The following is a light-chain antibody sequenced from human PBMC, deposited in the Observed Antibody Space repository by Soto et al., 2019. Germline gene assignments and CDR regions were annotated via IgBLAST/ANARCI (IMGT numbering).Light chain of an antibody. V-gene: IGLV2-14*01. CDR2: EVS. Sequence: QSALTQPASVSGSPGQSITISCTGTSTDVGAYNYVSWYQQYPGKAPKLMIYEVSNRPSGVSHRFSGSKSANSASLTISGLQAEEEADYYCSSYTTSSTVVFGGGTKLTVL. CDR1: STDVGAYNY. CDR3: SSYTTSSTVV. J-gene: IGLJ2*01.